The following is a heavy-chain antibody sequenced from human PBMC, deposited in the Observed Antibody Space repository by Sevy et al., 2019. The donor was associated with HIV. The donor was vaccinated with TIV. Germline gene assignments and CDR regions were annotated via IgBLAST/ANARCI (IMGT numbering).Heavy chain of an antibody. CDR1: GYSFTTYW. CDR2: IYPSDSDT. Sequence: GDSLKISCKGSGYSFTTYWIAWVRQKPGKGLEWLGIIYPSDSDTRCSPSFQGQVTISADKSISTAYLQWSGLRASDTAMYYCARPLTVERAFDIWGQGTMVTVSS. J-gene: IGHJ3*02. CDR3: ARPLTVERAFDI. D-gene: IGHD3-3*01. V-gene: IGHV5-51*01.